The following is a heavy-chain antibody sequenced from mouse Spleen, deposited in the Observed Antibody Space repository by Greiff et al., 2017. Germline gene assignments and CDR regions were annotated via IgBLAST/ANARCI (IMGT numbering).Heavy chain of an antibody. CDR3: ARDSGSSYVFAY. CDR2: ISNGGGST. CDR1: GFTFSDYY. D-gene: IGHD1-1*01. Sequence: EVKVEESGGGLVQPGGSLKLSCAASGFTFSDYYMYWVRQTPEKRLEWVAHISNGGGSTYYPDTVKGRFTISRDNAKNTLYLQMSRLKSEDTAMYYCARDSGSSYVFAYWGQGTLVTVSA. J-gene: IGHJ3*01. V-gene: IGHV5-12*01.